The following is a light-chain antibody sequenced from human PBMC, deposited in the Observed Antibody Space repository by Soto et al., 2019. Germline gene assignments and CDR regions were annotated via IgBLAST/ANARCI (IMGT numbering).Light chain of an antibody. J-gene: IGKJ1*01. CDR2: KAS. CDR3: QQYNSYPRT. CDR1: QSISSW. Sequence: DIQMTHSPSTLSASVGDRVTITCRASQSISSWLAWYQQKPGKAPKLLIYKASSLESGVPSRFSGSRSGTEFALTISSRQPDDVETYYCQQYNSYPRTVGQGTKVEIK. V-gene: IGKV1-5*03.